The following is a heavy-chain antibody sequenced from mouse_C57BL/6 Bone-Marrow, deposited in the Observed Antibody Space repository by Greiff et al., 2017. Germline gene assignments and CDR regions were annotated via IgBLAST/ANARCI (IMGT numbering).Heavy chain of an antibody. Sequence: QVHVKQSGAELARPGASVKLSCKASGYTFTSYGISWVKQRTGQGLEWIGEIYPRSGNTYYNEKFKGKATLTADKSSSTAYMELRSLTSEDSAVYFCASSGPAWFAYWAKGLWSLSLQ. D-gene: IGHD3-2*02. CDR3: ASSGPAWFAY. V-gene: IGHV1-81*01. CDR1: GYTFTSYG. J-gene: IGHJ3*01. CDR2: IYPRSGNT.